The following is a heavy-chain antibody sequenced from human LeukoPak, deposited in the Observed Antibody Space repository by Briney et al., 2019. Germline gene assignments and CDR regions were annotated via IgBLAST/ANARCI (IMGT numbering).Heavy chain of an antibody. V-gene: IGHV3-30-3*01. CDR2: ISYDGSNK. Sequence: GRSLRLSCAASGFTFSSYAMHWVRQAPGKGLEWVAVISYDGSNKYYADSVKGRFTISRDNSKNTLYLQMNSLRAEDTAVYYCARMRGFWSGYQTYYYYGMDVWGQGTTVTVSS. CDR1: GFTFSSYA. J-gene: IGHJ6*02. CDR3: ARMRGFWSGYQTYYYYGMDV. D-gene: IGHD3-3*01.